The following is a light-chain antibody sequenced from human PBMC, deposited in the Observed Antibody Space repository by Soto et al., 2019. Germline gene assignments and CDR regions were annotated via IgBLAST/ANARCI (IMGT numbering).Light chain of an antibody. Sequence: DIQMTQYPSSLSASVGDRVTITCRASQSISSYLNWYQQKPGKAPKLLIYAASSLQSGVPSRFSGSGSGTEFTLTISSLQPEDFATYYCQQSYSTPTFGQGTKLEIK. V-gene: IGKV1-39*01. CDR3: QQSYSTPT. CDR2: AAS. CDR1: QSISSY. J-gene: IGKJ2*01.